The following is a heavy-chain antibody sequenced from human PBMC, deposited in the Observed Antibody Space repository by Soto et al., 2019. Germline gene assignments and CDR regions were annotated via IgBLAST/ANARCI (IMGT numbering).Heavy chain of an antibody. J-gene: IGHJ5*02. Sequence: QVQLVQSGAEVKKPGSSVKVSCKASGGTFSSYAISWVRQAPGQGLECMGGIIPIFGTANYAQKFQGRVTIXXDXSXXTAYMELSSLRSEDTAVYYCAILPMTTAGDNWFDPWGQGTLVTVSS. CDR1: GGTFSSYA. D-gene: IGHD4-4*01. V-gene: IGHV1-69*12. CDR2: IIPIFGTA. CDR3: AILPMTTAGDNWFDP.